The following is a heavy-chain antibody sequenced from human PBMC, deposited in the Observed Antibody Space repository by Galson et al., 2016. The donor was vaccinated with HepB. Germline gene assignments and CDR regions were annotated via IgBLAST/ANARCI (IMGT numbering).Heavy chain of an antibody. J-gene: IGHJ3*01. CDR3: ARPRRDSAIDAFDL. CDR1: GGSISSYY. CDR2: FFAGGSS. D-gene: IGHD2-21*02. Sequence: SETLSLTCTVSGGSISSYYWSWIRQPPGKGLEWIGYFFAGGSSIYNPSLKIRVDISGDPSKNFISLRLTFVTAADTAMYYCARPRRDSAIDAFDLWGQGTPVTVSS. V-gene: IGHV4-59*01.